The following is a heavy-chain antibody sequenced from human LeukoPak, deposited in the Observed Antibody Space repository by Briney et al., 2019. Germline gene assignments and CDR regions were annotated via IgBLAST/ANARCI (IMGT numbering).Heavy chain of an antibody. CDR2: ISWDGGST. D-gene: IGHD3-10*01. CDR1: GFTFDDYT. J-gene: IGHJ3*02. Sequence: GGSLRLSCAASGFTFDDYTMHWVRQAPGKGLDWVSLISWDGGSTYYADSVKGRFTISRDNSKNSLYLQMNSLRTEDTALYYCAKDITSGRGAFDIWGQGTMVTVSS. CDR3: AKDITSGRGAFDI. V-gene: IGHV3-43*01.